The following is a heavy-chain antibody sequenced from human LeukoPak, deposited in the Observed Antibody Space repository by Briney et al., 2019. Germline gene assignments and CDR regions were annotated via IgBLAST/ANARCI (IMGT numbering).Heavy chain of an antibody. CDR3: ARVAGNWFDP. V-gene: IGHV3-53*01. J-gene: IGHJ5*02. Sequence: GGSLRLSCVASGFIVSSNCMSWVRQAPGKGLEWVSFIYSGGSTYYADSVKGRFTISRDNAKNSLYLQMNSLRAEDTAVYYCARVAGNWFDPWGQGTLVTVSS. CDR1: GFIVSSNC. CDR2: IYSGGST.